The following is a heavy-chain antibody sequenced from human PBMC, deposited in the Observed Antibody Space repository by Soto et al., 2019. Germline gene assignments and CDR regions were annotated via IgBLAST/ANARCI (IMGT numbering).Heavy chain of an antibody. V-gene: IGHV1-69*01. J-gene: IGHJ5*02. CDR3: ARSLEGTTVTNWFDP. CDR1: ADTFNSYS. Sequence: QVQLVQSGAEVKKPGSSVKVSCKASADTFNSYSLSWLRQAPGQRLEWMGGITPVFGTADYAQSFEDRLKITADASTSTVYMELSSLRSDDTAVYYCARSLEGTTVTNWFDPWGQGALVTVSS. D-gene: IGHD4-17*01. CDR2: ITPVFGTA.